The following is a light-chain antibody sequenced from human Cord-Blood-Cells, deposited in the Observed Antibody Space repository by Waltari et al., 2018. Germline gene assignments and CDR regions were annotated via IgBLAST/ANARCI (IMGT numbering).Light chain of an antibody. J-gene: IGLJ2*01. CDR3: GTWDSSLSAGV. Sequence: QSLLTPPPSVSVAPGQKVTISCPGRTPYLGTKSYSRYQQLPGTAPQLLSDENNKRPSGIPDRFSGSKSGTSATLRITGLQTGDEADYYCGTWDSSLSAGVFGGGTKLTVL. V-gene: IGLV1-51*02. CDR1: TPYLGTKS. CDR2: ENN.